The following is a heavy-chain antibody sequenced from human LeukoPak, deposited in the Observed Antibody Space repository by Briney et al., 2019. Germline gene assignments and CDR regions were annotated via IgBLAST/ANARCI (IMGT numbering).Heavy chain of an antibody. Sequence: SETLSLTCTVSGGSISSSSYYWGWIRQPPGKGLERIGSIYYSGSTYYNPSLKSRVTISVDTSKNQFSLKLSSVTAADTAVYYCARHWVEIDYGDLPFDYWGQGTLVTVSS. D-gene: IGHD4-17*01. J-gene: IGHJ4*02. CDR1: GGSISSSSYY. V-gene: IGHV4-39*01. CDR2: IYYSGST. CDR3: ARHWVEIDYGDLPFDY.